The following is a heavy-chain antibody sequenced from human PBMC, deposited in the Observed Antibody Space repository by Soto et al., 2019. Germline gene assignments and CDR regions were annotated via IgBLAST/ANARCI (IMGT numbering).Heavy chain of an antibody. J-gene: IGHJ3*02. CDR2: IYYSGST. V-gene: IGHV4-59*01. CDR1: GGSLSSYY. CDR3: AREGRYYDSSGYRAGYAFDI. D-gene: IGHD3-22*01. Sequence: SETLSLTCTVSGGSLSSYYWSWIRQPPGKGLEWIGYIYYSGSTNYNPSLKSRVTISVDTSKNQFSLKLSSVTAADTAVYYCAREGRYYDSSGYRAGYAFDIWGQGTMVTVSS.